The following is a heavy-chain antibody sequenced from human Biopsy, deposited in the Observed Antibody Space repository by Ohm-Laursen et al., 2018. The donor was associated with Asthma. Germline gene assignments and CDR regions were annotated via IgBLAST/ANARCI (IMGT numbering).Heavy chain of an antibody. V-gene: IGHV4-61*01. Sequence: SVTLSLTCIVTGGSVTSATFHWSWIRQAPGKGLEGIGFFNYSGSANASPSLRGRVTIAVDRSKNQISLKLTSVTAADTAAYYCTTGSGVLPLGYWGQGRLVTVSS. CDR3: TTGSGVLPLGY. J-gene: IGHJ4*02. CDR2: FNYSGSA. D-gene: IGHD2-8*01. CDR1: GGSVTSATFH.